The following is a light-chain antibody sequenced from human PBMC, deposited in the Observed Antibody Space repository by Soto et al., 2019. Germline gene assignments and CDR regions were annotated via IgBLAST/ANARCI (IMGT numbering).Light chain of an antibody. Sequence: EIVLTQSPGTLSLSPGERATLSCRASQSVSSSYLAWYQQKPVQAPRLLIYGASSRATGIPDRFSGSGSGTDFTLTISRLEPEDFAVYYCQQYGSSPQTFGQGTKLEIK. V-gene: IGKV3-20*01. J-gene: IGKJ2*01. CDR3: QQYGSSPQT. CDR2: GAS. CDR1: QSVSSSY.